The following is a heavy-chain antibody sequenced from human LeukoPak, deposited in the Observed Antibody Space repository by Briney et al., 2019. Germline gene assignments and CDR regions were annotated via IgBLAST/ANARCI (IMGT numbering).Heavy chain of an antibody. Sequence: GGSLRLSCEASGFTFSNYGMNWVRQAPGKGLEWVSYIRPNDGTTHYADSVKGRFTISRDSAKNSLSLQMTSLRADDTAIYYCVRGQTSLDNWFDPWGQGTLVIVSS. V-gene: IGHV3-48*01. CDR1: GFTFSNYG. CDR2: IRPNDGTT. CDR3: VRGQTSLDNWFDP. J-gene: IGHJ5*02.